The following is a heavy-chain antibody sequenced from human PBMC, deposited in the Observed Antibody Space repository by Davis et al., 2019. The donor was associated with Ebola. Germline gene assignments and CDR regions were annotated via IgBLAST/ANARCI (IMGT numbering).Heavy chain of an antibody. CDR2: IKGDGSEQ. CDR3: HPTGGDLFDY. V-gene: IGHV3-7*01. D-gene: IGHD2-21*01. Sequence: GGSLRLSCVASGFTLSTYWMSWVRQAPGKGLEWVANIKGDGSEQYYVGSVKGRFTISRDNAKNSLYLQMNNLSVEDTAVYYCHPTGGDLFDYWGQGTLVTVSS. J-gene: IGHJ4*02. CDR1: GFTLSTYW.